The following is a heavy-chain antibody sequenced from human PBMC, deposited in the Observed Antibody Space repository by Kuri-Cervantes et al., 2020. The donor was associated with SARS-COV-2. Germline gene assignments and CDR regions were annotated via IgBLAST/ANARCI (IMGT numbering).Heavy chain of an antibody. Sequence: ASVKVSCKASGYTFTSYGITWVRQAPGQGLEWMGWISAYSGNTDYAQKFQGRVTMTTDTSTNIAYMELRSLRSEDTAVYYCAKDSPSYSSSNSPSYCYNGMDVWGKGTTVTVSS. D-gene: IGHD2-2*01. J-gene: IGHJ6*04. CDR3: AKDSPSYSSSNSPSYCYNGMDV. CDR1: GYTFTSYG. CDR2: ISAYSGNT. V-gene: IGHV1-18*01.